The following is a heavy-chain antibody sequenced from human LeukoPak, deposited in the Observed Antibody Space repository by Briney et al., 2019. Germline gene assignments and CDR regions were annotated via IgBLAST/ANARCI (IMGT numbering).Heavy chain of an antibody. J-gene: IGHJ3*02. V-gene: IGHV4-39*07. CDR2: IYYSGST. Sequence: SETLSLTCTVSGGSISSSSYYWGWIRQPPGKGLEWIGSIYYSGSTYYNPSLKSRVTITVDTSKNQFSLKLSSVTAADTAVYYCAHGSIVATDAFDIWGQGTMVTVSS. CDR1: GGSISSSSYY. D-gene: IGHD5-12*01. CDR3: AHGSIVATDAFDI.